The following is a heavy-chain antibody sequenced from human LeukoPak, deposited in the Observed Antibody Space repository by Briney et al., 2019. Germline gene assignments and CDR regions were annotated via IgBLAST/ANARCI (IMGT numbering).Heavy chain of an antibody. CDR2: FAPEDGET. Sequence: EWMGGFAPEDGETIYAQKFQGRVTMTEDTSTDTAYMELSSLRSEDTAVYYCAITAVAGKDYWGQGTLVTVSS. D-gene: IGHD6-19*01. J-gene: IGHJ4*02. V-gene: IGHV1-24*01. CDR3: AITAVAGKDY.